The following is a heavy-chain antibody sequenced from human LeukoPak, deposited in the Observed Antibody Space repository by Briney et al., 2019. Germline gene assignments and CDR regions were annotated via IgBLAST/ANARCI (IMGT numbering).Heavy chain of an antibody. Sequence: GGSLRLSCAASGFTFDDYTMHWVRQAPGKGLEWVSLISWDGGSTYYADSVKGRFTISRDNAKNSLYLQMNSLRAEDTAVYYCARAYSSAWYFDYWGQGTLVTVSS. J-gene: IGHJ4*02. CDR3: ARAYSSAWYFDY. V-gene: IGHV3-43*01. CDR1: GFTFDDYT. D-gene: IGHD6-19*01. CDR2: ISWDGGST.